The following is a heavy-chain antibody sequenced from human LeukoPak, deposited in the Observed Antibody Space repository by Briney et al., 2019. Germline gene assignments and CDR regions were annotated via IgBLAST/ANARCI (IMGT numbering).Heavy chain of an antibody. D-gene: IGHD6-6*01. CDR3: TRLGEYTSSSGNY. Sequence: PGGSLKLFCAASGFTFSGSAIHWVPHASGRGREWVGRLRSKANSYATAYAASVRGRFAISRDDSKNTAYLQMNSLKIEDTAVYYCTRLGEYTSSSGNYWGQGTLVTVSS. V-gene: IGHV3-73*01. CDR1: GFTFSGSA. CDR2: LRSKANSYAT. J-gene: IGHJ4*02.